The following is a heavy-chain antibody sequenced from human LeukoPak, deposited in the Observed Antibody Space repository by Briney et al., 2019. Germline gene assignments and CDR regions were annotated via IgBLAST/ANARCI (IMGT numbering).Heavy chain of an antibody. D-gene: IGHD5-18*01. J-gene: IGHJ5*02. V-gene: IGHV3-48*04. CDR1: GFTFSSFG. CDR3: ARDQYSHGFVNWFAP. CDR2: ISSIISTI. Sequence: GGSLRLACAASGFTFSSFGMSWVRQAPGKGLEWVAYISSIISTIYHADSVKGRFTISRDNSKNSLYLQLNSLRAEDTAAYYCARDQYSHGFVNWFAPWGQGTLVPVSS.